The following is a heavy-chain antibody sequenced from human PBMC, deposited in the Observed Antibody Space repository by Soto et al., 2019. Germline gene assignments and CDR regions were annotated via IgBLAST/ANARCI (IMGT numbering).Heavy chain of an antibody. V-gene: IGHV4-30-2*01. CDR1: GGFISSGDSS. J-gene: IGHJ5*02. Sequence: SETLSLTCAVPGGFISSGDSSWSWIRQPPGRGLEWIGHIYHGGTTFYNPSLKSRVAISEDRSKNQFSLNLSSLTAADTAVYYCARGRTGLFCNRNKCPGNWVDPWGQGTLVTVSS. CDR3: ARGRTGLFCNRNKCPGNWVDP. CDR2: IYHGGTT. D-gene: IGHD2-2*01.